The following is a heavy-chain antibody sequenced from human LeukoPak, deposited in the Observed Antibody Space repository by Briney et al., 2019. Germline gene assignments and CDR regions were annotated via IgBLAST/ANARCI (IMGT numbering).Heavy chain of an antibody. CDR2: ISAYNGNT. J-gene: IGHJ4*02. CDR3: ARAYDSSAYRHPGFDY. V-gene: IGHV1-18*01. D-gene: IGHD3-22*01. Sequence: ASVKVSCKASGYTFTSYGISWARQAPGQGLEWMGWISAYNGNTKYVEKLQGRVTMTTDTSTSTAYMELRSLRSDDTAVYYCARAYDSSAYRHPGFDYWGQGTLVTVSS. CDR1: GYTFTSYG.